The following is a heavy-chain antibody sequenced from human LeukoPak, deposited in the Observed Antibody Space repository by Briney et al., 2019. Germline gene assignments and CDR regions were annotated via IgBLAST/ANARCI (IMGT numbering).Heavy chain of an antibody. D-gene: IGHD6-13*01. V-gene: IGHV4-38-2*02. CDR2: IYHSVST. CDR1: GYSINRGYY. J-gene: IGHJ3*02. CDR3: ARVTQQQLTDAFNI. Sequence: SETLSLTCTVSGYSINRGYYWGWIRQPPGMGLEWIGSIYHSVSTYYNPSLKTRVTISVDTSKNQFFLKLSSVTAADTAVYYCARVTQQQLTDAFNIWGQGTMVTVSS.